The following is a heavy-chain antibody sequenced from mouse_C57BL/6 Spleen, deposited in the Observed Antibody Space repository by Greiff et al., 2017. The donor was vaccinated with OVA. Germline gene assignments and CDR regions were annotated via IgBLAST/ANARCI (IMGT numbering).Heavy chain of an antibody. D-gene: IGHD1-1*01. J-gene: IGHJ2*01. Sequence: VQLQQPGAELVKPGASVKLSCKASGYTFTSYWMQWVKQRPGQGLEWIGEIDPSDSYTNYNQKFKGKATLTVDTSSSTAYMQLSSLTSEDSAVYYCARSPGDYYGSSRDYWGQGTTLTVSS. CDR3: ARSPGDYYGSSRDY. CDR2: IDPSDSYT. V-gene: IGHV1-50*01. CDR1: GYTFTSYW.